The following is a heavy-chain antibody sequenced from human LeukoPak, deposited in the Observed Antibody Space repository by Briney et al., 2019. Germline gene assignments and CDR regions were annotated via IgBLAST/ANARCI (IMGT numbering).Heavy chain of an antibody. D-gene: IGHD2-2*01. J-gene: IGHJ6*03. CDR2: ISWNSGSI. Sequence: PGGSLRLSCAASGFTFDDYATHWVRQAPGKGLEWVSGISWNSGSIGYADSVKGRFTISRDNAKNSLYLQMNSLRAEDTALYYCAKDYCSSTSCYAPYYYMDVWGKGTTVTVSS. V-gene: IGHV3-9*01. CDR3: AKDYCSSTSCYAPYYYMDV. CDR1: GFTFDDYA.